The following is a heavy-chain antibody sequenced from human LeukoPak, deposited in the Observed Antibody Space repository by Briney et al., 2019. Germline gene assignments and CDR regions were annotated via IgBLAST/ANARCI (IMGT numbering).Heavy chain of an antibody. Sequence: GGSLRLSCTASGFTFGDYAMSWFRQAPGKGLEWVGFIRSKAYGGTTEYAASVKGRFTISRDDSKSIAYLQMNSLKTEDTAVYYCTREGMVPTVTTFLDYWGQGTLVTVSS. CDR2: IRSKAYGGTT. D-gene: IGHD4-17*01. CDR1: GFTFGDYA. CDR3: TREGMVPTVTTFLDY. V-gene: IGHV3-49*03. J-gene: IGHJ4*02.